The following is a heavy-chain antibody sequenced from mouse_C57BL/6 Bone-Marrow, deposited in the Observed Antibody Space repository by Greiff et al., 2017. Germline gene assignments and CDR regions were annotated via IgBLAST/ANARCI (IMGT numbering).Heavy chain of an antibody. J-gene: IGHJ4*01. CDR1: GYTFTSYG. D-gene: IGHD2-14*01. Sequence: VQLQQSGAELARPGASVKLSCKASGYTFTSYGISWVKQRTGQGLEWIGEIYPRSGNTYYNEKFKGKATLTADKSSSTAYMQLRSLTSEGSAVYFCARGAYDRFWCNAVCYWCRGKSVTVS. CDR2: IYPRSGNT. V-gene: IGHV1-81*01. CDR3: ARGAYDRFWCNAVCY.